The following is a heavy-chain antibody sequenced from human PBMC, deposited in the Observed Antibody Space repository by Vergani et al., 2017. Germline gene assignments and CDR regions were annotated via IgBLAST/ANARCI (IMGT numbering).Heavy chain of an antibody. CDR2: IIPILGIA. CDR1: GGTFSSYT. D-gene: IGHD1-26*01. CDR3: ARVGATVKDAVDI. Sequence: QVQLVQSGAEVKKPGSSVKVSCKASGGTFSSYTISWVRQAPGQGLEWMGRIIPILGIANYAQKFQGRVTITADKTTSTAYMELSSLRSEDTAVYYCARVGATVKDAVDIWGQGTMVTVSS. V-gene: IGHV1-69*02. J-gene: IGHJ3*02.